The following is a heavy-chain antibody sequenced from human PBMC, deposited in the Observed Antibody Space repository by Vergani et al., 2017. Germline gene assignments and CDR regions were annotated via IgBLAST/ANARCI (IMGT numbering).Heavy chain of an antibody. CDR1: GGHIGRYY. CDR2: IYYMYYSDST. Sequence: QVQLQESGPGLVKPSETLSLTCTVSGGHIGRYYWSWIRQPPGKGLEWIGYIYYMYYSDSTNYNPSLKSRVTISVDTSENQFSLKLTSVTAADTAMYYCARASFLYDLHAFDIWGQGTMVTVSS. D-gene: IGHD3-3*01. V-gene: IGHV4-59*01. J-gene: IGHJ3*02. CDR3: ARASFLYDLHAFDI.